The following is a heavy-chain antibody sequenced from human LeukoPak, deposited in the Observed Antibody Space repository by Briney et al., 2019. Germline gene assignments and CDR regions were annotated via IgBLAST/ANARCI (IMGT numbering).Heavy chain of an antibody. CDR2: IGYDGSNK. D-gene: IGHD2-2*02. Sequence: QPGRSLRLSCAASGFTFSSYGMHWVRQAPGKGLEWVAVIGYDGSNKYYADFVKGRFTISRDNSKNTLYLQMNSLRAEDTAVYYCARGVKGYCSSTSCYKLDYWGQGTLVTVSS. CDR3: ARGVKGYCSSTSCYKLDY. V-gene: IGHV3-33*01. CDR1: GFTFSSYG. J-gene: IGHJ4*02.